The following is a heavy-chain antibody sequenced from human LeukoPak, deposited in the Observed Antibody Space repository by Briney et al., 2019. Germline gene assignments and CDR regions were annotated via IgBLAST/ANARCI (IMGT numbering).Heavy chain of an antibody. J-gene: IGHJ2*01. D-gene: IGHD3-22*01. CDR1: GSSISSYY. Sequence: SETLSLTCTVSGSSISSYYWSWIRQPPGKGLEWIGYIYYSGSTNYNPSLKSRVTISVDTSKNQFSLKLSSVTAADTAVYYCARSGYFPDWYFDLWGRGTLVTVSS. CDR2: IYYSGST. CDR3: ARSGYFPDWYFDL. V-gene: IGHV4-59*08.